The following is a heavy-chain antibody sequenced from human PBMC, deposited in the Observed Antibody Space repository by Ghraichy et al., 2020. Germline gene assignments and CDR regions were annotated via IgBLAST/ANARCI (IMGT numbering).Heavy chain of an antibody. Sequence: SETLSLTCTVSGGSIRTYYWSWIRQPPGKGLEWIGYIYYSGSTNYNPSLKSRVTISVDTSKNQFSLKLSSVTAADTAVYYCARNNYYYDSSGYPRLGLVDYWGQGTLVTVSS. CDR1: GGSIRTYY. CDR3: ARNNYYYDSSGYPRLGLVDY. D-gene: IGHD3-22*01. V-gene: IGHV4-59*01. J-gene: IGHJ4*02. CDR2: IYYSGST.